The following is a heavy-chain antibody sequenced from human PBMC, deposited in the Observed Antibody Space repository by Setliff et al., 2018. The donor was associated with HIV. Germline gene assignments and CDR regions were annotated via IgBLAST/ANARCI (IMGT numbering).Heavy chain of an antibody. J-gene: IGHJ4*02. D-gene: IGHD3-22*01. V-gene: IGHV1-2*02. Sequence: ASVKVSCKASGYAFTGYYMHWVRQAPGQGLEWMGWINPNNGGTNYAQKFQGRVTMTRDTSISTAHMELSRLRSDDTAVYYCARDYYDSSGYIFFPGLPDYWGQGTLVTVSS. CDR1: GYAFTGYY. CDR2: INPNNGGT. CDR3: ARDYYDSSGYIFFPGLPDY.